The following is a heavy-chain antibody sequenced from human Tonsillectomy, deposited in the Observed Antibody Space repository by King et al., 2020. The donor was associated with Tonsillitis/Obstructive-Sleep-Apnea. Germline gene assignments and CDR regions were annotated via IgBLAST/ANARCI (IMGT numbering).Heavy chain of an antibody. D-gene: IGHD3-16*02. Sequence: VQLPQWGAGLLKPSETLSLTCAVYGGSFSGYYWSWIRQPPGKGLEWIGEINHSGSTNYNPSLKSRVTISVDTSKNQFSLKLSSVTAADTAVYYCASVTPLDYWSQGTLVTVSS. J-gene: IGHJ4*02. CDR3: ASVTPLDY. CDR1: GGSFSGYY. CDR2: INHSGST. V-gene: IGHV4-34*01.